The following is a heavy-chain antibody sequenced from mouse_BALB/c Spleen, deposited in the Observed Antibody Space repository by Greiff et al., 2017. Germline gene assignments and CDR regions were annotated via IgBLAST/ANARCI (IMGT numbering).Heavy chain of an antibody. CDR3: ARVTAVVRYAMDY. CDR1: GYCFTSYW. D-gene: IGHD1-1*01. Sequence: EVHLVESGTVLARPGASVKMSCKASGYCFTSYWMHWVKQRPGQGLEWIGAIYPGNSDTSYNQKFKGKAKLTAVTSASTAYMELSSLTNEDSAVYYCARVTAVVRYAMDYWGQGTSVTVSS. CDR2: IYPGNSDT. J-gene: IGHJ4*01. V-gene: IGHV1-5*01.